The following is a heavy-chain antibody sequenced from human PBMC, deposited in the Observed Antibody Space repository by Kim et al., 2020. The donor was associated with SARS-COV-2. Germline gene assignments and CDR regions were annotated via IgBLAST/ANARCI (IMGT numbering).Heavy chain of an antibody. Sequence: SVKVSCKASGGTFSSYAISWVRQAPGQGLEWMGGIIPIFGTANYAQKFQGRVTITADESTSTAYMELSSLRSEDTAVYYCARATYYYDSSGNTIVDYFDYWGQGTLVTVSS. CDR2: IIPIFGTA. J-gene: IGHJ4*02. CDR1: GGTFSSYA. V-gene: IGHV1-69*13. CDR3: ARATYYYDSSGNTIVDYFDY. D-gene: IGHD3-22*01.